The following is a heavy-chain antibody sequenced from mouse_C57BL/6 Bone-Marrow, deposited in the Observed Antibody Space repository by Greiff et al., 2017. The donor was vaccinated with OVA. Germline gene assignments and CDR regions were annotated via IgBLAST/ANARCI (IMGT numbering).Heavy chain of an antibody. D-gene: IGHD1-1*01. J-gene: IGHJ4*01. CDR2: ISTRKGRK. CDR3: ARPRITTVVAPYYAMDY. V-gene: IGHV15-2*01. CDR1: VSEVFPISY. Sequence: VPLQQSVSALLPPFSSVTLSFQDFVSEVFPISYLIWVCLQPRERDEWNGGISTRKGRKSYGEKMEDKATLDADTLSNTAYLELNSLTSEDSAIYYCARPRITTVVAPYYAMDYWGQGTSVTVSS.